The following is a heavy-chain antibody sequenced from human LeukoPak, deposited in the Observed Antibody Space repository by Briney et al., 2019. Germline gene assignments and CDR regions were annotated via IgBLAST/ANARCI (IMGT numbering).Heavy chain of an antibody. J-gene: IGHJ4*02. CDR3: AKGATYYDSSGYYTPLGY. D-gene: IGHD3-22*01. CDR2: INQDGSEK. Sequence: GGSLRLSCAASGFTLSSYWMSWVRQAPGKGLEWVANINQDGSEKNYVDSVKGRFTISRDNAENSLDLQMNSLRAEDTAVYYCAKGATYYDSSGYYTPLGYWGQGTLVTVSS. V-gene: IGHV3-7*03. CDR1: GFTLSSYW.